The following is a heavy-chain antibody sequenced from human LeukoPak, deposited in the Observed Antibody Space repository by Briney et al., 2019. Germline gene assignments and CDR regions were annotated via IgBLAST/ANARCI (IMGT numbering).Heavy chain of an antibody. CDR1: GYTFTSYY. D-gene: IGHD6-19*01. CDR2: INPSGGST. CDR3: ARGLSVAGLHNWFDP. V-gene: IGHV1-46*01. J-gene: IGHJ5*02. Sequence: ASVKVSCKASGYTFTSYYMHWVRQAPGQGLEWMGIINPSGGSTSYAQKFQGRVTMTRDTSTSTVYMELSSLRSEDTAVYYCARGLSVAGLHNWFDPWGQGTLVTVSS.